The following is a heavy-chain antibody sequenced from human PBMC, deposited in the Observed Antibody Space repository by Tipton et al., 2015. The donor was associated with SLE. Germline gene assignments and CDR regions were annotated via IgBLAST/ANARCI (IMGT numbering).Heavy chain of an antibody. CDR2: IYHNGST. CDR3: AMLRFLDHNYFDY. D-gene: IGHD3-3*01. Sequence: TLSLTCTVSGYSISSGYYWGWIRQPPGKGLEWIGSIYHNGSTYYNPSLKSRVTISVDTSKNQFSLKLSSVTAADTAVYYCAMLRFLDHNYFDYWGQGTLVTVSS. V-gene: IGHV4-38-2*02. J-gene: IGHJ4*02. CDR1: GYSISSGYY.